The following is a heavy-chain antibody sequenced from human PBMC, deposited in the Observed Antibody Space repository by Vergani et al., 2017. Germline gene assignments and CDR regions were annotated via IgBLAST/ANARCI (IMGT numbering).Heavy chain of an antibody. CDR1: GFTFSSYG. D-gene: IGHD1-26*01. CDR2: IWYDGSNK. J-gene: IGHJ4*02. Sequence: QVQLVESGGGVVQPGRSLRLSCAASGFTFSSYGMHWVRQAPGKGLEWVAVIWYDGSNKYYADSVKGRFTISRDNSKSTLYLQMNSLRAGDTAVYYCARTAYSGSYYFDYWGQGTLVTVSS. CDR3: ARTAYSGSYYFDY. V-gene: IGHV3-33*01.